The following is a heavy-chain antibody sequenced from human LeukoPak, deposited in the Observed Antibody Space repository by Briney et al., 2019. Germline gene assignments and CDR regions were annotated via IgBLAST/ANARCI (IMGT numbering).Heavy chain of an antibody. D-gene: IGHD4-17*01. J-gene: IGHJ4*02. Sequence: SETLSLTCAVYGGSFSGYYWSWIRQPPGKGLEWIGEINHSGSTNYSPSLKSRVTISVDTSKNQFSLKLSSVTAADTAVYYCARGLSPEDYGDYVSLDYWGQGTLVTVSS. V-gene: IGHV4-34*01. CDR1: GGSFSGYY. CDR2: INHSGST. CDR3: ARGLSPEDYGDYVSLDY.